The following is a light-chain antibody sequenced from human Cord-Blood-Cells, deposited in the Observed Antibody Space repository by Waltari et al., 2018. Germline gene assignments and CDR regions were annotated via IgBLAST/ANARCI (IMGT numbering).Light chain of an antibody. Sequence: IVMTQSPDSLAVSLGERATINCKSSQSVLYSSNNKNYLAWYQQKPGQPPKLLIYWASTRESGVPDRFSGSGSGTDFTLTVSSLQAEDVAVYDCQQYYSTPVTFGPGTKVDIK. CDR2: WAS. CDR3: QQYYSTPVT. CDR1: QSVLYSSNNKNY. V-gene: IGKV4-1*01. J-gene: IGKJ3*01.